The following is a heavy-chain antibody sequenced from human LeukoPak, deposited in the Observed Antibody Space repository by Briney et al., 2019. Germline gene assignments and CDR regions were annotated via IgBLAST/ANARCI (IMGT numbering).Heavy chain of an antibody. V-gene: IGHV4-59*01. J-gene: IGHJ1*01. CDR2: IYYSGST. Sequence: SETLSLTCTVSGGSISSYYWSWIRQPPGKGLEWIGYIYYSGSTNYNPSLKSRVTISVDTSKNQFSLKLSSVTAADTAVYYCAREGRGSSGHEYFQHWGQGTLVTVSS. CDR1: GGSISSYY. D-gene: IGHD6-19*01. CDR3: AREGRGSSGHEYFQH.